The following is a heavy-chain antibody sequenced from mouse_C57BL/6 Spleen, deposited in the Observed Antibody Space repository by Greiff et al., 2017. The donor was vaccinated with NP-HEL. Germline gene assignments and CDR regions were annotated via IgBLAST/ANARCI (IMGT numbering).Heavy chain of an antibody. J-gene: IGHJ2*01. Sequence: QVQLQQSGAELVRPGASVTLSCKASGYTFTDYEMHWVKQTPVHGLEWIGAIDPETGGTAYNQKFKGKAILTADKSSSTAYMELRSLTSVDSAVYYCTRRGDYFDYWGQGTTLTVSS. CDR2: IDPETGGT. CDR3: TRRGDYFDY. CDR1: GYTFTDYE. V-gene: IGHV1-15*01.